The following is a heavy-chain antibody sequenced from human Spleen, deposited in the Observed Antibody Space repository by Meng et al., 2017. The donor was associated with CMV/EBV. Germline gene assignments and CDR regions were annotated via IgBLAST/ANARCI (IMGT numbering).Heavy chain of an antibody. Sequence: GGSLRLSCAASGFTFSSYGMYWVRQAPGKGLEWVAFIRYDGSNKYYADSVKGRFTISRDNSKKTLYLQMNSLRAEDTAVYYCAKQGLDIVVVPAEGSVVGAFDIWGQGTMVTVSS. CDR2: IRYDGSNK. J-gene: IGHJ3*02. CDR1: GFTFSSYG. V-gene: IGHV3-30*02. D-gene: IGHD2-2*01. CDR3: AKQGLDIVVVPAEGSVVGAFDI.